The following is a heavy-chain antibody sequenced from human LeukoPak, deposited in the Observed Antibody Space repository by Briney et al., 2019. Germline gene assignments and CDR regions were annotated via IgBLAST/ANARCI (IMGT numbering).Heavy chain of an antibody. V-gene: IGHV4-59*08. Sequence: SETLSLTCTVSIGSTTGYYWSCIRQAPGKGLGWIGFIYFGWFTNHNTSLEWRVTISIDKLINQFSLNLISMTAADTAGYFCASHLLPHHSGSYWFDPWSRGSLVTVSS. J-gene: IGHJ5*01. CDR3: ASHLLPHHSGSYWFDP. CDR2: IYFGWFT. CDR1: IGSTTGYY. D-gene: IGHD3-10*01.